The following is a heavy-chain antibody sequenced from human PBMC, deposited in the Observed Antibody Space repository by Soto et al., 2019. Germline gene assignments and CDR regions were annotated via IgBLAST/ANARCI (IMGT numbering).Heavy chain of an antibody. V-gene: IGHV4-34*01. CDR1: GGSFSDYY. J-gene: IGHJ4*02. D-gene: IGHD2-21*02. CDR3: SGSYNCGSACYPAYSLDS. CDR2: INHSGST. Sequence: QVQLQQWGAGLLKPSETLSLTCAVYGGSFSDYYWNWIRQSPGTGLEWIGKINHSGSTYNPSLKSRVTISLDTSKKPFSLTLSSVTAADTAVYYLSGSYNCGSACYPAYSLDSWGQGTLVTVSS.